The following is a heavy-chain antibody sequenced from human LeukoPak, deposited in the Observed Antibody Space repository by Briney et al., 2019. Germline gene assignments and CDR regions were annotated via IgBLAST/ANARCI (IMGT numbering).Heavy chain of an antibody. D-gene: IGHD6-25*01. V-gene: IGHV3-48*01. Sequence: GESLRLSCAASGFTFSRYSMNWVRQTPGKGLEWVSYIRSSSGTMYYADSVKGRFTISTDNAKNSLYLQMNSLRAEDTALYYCARDDGYAFDIWGQGTLVTVSS. CDR1: GFTFSRYS. CDR3: ARDDGYAFDI. J-gene: IGHJ3*02. CDR2: IRSSSGTM.